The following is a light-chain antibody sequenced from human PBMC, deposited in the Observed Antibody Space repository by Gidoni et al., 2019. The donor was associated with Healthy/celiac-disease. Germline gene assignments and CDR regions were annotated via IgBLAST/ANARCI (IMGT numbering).Light chain of an antibody. V-gene: IGKV3-20*01. J-gene: IGKJ1*01. CDR1: QSVSSSY. CDR2: GAS. Sequence: DIVLAQSPATLSLSPGERATLSCRASQSVSSSYIAWYQQKPGQAPRLLIYGASSRATGIPDRFSGSGSGTDFTLTISRLEPEDFAVYYCQQYGSSPGWTFGQGTKVEIK. CDR3: QQYGSSPGWT.